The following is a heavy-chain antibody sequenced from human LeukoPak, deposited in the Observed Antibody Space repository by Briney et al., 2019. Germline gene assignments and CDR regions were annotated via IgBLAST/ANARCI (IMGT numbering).Heavy chain of an antibody. CDR1: GFTFDDYA. D-gene: IGHD6-19*01. CDR2: ISGDGGST. Sequence: GGSLRLSCAASGFTFDDYAMHWVRQAPGKGLEWVSLISGDGGSTYYADSVKGRFTISRDNSKNTLYLQMNSLRAEDTAVYYCAKVSPGYSSGFDYWGQGTLVTVSS. CDR3: AKVSPGYSSGFDY. V-gene: IGHV3-43*02. J-gene: IGHJ4*02.